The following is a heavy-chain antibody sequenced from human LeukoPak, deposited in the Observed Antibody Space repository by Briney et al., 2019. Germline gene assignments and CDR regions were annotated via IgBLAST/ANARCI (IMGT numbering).Heavy chain of an antibody. V-gene: IGHV1-2*02. D-gene: IGHD4-23*01. Sequence: ASVKVSCKASGYTFTGYYMHWVRQAPGQGLEWMGWINPNSGGTNYAQKFQGRVTMTMDTSISTAYMELSRLRSDDTAVYYCARAYGGNNYYYYGMDVWGQGTTVTVSS. CDR3: ARAYGGNNYYYYGMDV. J-gene: IGHJ6*02. CDR1: GYTFTGYY. CDR2: INPNSGGT.